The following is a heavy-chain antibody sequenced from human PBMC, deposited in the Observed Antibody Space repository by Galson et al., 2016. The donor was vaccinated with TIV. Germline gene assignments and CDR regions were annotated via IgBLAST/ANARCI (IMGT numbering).Heavy chain of an antibody. CDR1: GFTFGSYG. Sequence: SLRLSCAASGFTFGSYGVHWVRQAPGKGLEWVTGVWFDGSNKYYADSVKGRFTVSLDNSKNTLYLQMNSLRAEDTAVYYCAREFRDYYFDYWGQGTLVTVSS. D-gene: IGHD3/OR15-3a*01. J-gene: IGHJ4*02. CDR3: AREFRDYYFDY. V-gene: IGHV3-33*01. CDR2: VWFDGSNK.